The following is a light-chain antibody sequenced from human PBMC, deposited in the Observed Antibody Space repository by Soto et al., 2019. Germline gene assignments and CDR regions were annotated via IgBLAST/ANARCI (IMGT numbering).Light chain of an antibody. Sequence: QSALTQPASVSGSTGQSITISCTGSSSDVGGYNYVSWYQQHPGKAPKLVIYDVSNRPSGVSNRFSGSKSGNTASLTISGLQAEDVADYYCSSYTRSSFYVFGTGTKVTVL. J-gene: IGLJ1*01. CDR2: DVS. CDR3: SSYTRSSFYV. CDR1: SSDVGGYNY. V-gene: IGLV2-14*01.